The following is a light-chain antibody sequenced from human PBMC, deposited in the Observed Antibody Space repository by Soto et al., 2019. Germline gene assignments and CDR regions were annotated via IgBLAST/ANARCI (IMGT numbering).Light chain of an antibody. Sequence: ITQSPATLPVSPQVSATLSCRASQSVSSNLAWYQQKPGQAPRLLIYGASTRATGIPARFSGSGSGTEFTLTISSLQSEDFAVYYCQQYNNWPPITFGQGTRLEIK. CDR3: QQYNNWPPIT. V-gene: IGKV3-15*01. CDR2: GAS. CDR1: QSVSSN. J-gene: IGKJ5*01.